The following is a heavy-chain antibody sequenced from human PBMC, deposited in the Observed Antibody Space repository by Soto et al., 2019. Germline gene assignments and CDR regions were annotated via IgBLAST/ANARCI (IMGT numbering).Heavy chain of an antibody. Sequence: GGSLRLSCAASGFTFSSYWMSWVRQAPGKGLEWVANIKQDGSEKYYVDSVKGRFTISRDNAKNSLYLQMNSLRAEDTAVYYCARVGGVVVVVAGGDAFDIWGQGTMVTVSS. D-gene: IGHD2-15*01. V-gene: IGHV3-7*01. CDR2: IKQDGSEK. J-gene: IGHJ3*02. CDR3: ARVGGVVVVVAGGDAFDI. CDR1: GFTFSSYW.